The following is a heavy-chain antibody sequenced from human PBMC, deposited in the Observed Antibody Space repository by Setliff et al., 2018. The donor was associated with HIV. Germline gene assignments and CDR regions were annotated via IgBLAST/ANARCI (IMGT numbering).Heavy chain of an antibody. D-gene: IGHD2-2*01. J-gene: IGHJ4*02. Sequence: GGSLRLSCAASGFTFSSYAMSWVRQAPGKGLEWVSAISGSGGSTYYADSVKGRFTISRDNSKNTLYLQMNSLRAEDMAVYYCAKGRIVVVPAATYFDYWGQGTLVTVSS. V-gene: IGHV3-23*01. CDR2: ISGSGGST. CDR1: GFTFSSYA. CDR3: AKGRIVVVPAATYFDY.